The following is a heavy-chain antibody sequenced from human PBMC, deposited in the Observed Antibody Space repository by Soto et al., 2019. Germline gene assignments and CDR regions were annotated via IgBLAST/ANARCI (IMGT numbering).Heavy chain of an antibody. Sequence: GASVKVSCKASGYTFTGYYMHWVRQAPGQGLEWMGWINPNSGGTNYAQKFQGWVTMTRDTSISTAYMELSRLRSDDTAVYYCAGAQGIAAPWYWFDPWGQGTLVTVSS. CDR2: INPNSGGT. J-gene: IGHJ5*02. V-gene: IGHV1-2*04. CDR1: GYTFTGYY. CDR3: AGAQGIAAPWYWFDP. D-gene: IGHD6-13*01.